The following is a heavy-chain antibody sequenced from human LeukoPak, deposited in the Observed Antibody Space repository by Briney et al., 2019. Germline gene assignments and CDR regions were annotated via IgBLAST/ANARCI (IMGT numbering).Heavy chain of an antibody. Sequence: SETLSLTCAVYGGSFSGYYWSWIRQPPGKGLEWIGEINHSGSTNYNPSLKSRVTISVDTSKNQFSLKLSSVTAADTAVYYCARGGRGEIDYWGQGTLVTVSS. CDR2: INHSGST. J-gene: IGHJ4*02. V-gene: IGHV4-34*01. D-gene: IGHD3-10*01. CDR3: ARGGRGEIDY. CDR1: GGSFSGYY.